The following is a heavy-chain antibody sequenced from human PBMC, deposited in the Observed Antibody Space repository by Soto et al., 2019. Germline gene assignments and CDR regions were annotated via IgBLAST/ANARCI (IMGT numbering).Heavy chain of an antibody. Sequence: QVHLVQSGAEVKKPGASVKVSCKASGYTFTSYGITWVRQAPGQGLEWMGWISDHNGNTDYAQKLQGRVIVTRDTSTSTAYMELRSLRSDDTAVYYCARGRYVDYWGQGALVTVSS. CDR1: GYTFTSYG. CDR3: ARGRYVDY. CDR2: ISDHNGNT. D-gene: IGHD1-1*01. V-gene: IGHV1-18*01. J-gene: IGHJ4*02.